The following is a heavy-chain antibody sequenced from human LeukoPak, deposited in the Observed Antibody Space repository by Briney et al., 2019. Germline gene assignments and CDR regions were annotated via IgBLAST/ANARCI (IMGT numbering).Heavy chain of an antibody. D-gene: IGHD5-24*01. CDR2: INPNSGGT. CDR1: GYTFTGYY. CDR3: ARGSRDGYNLDY. V-gene: IGHV1-2*04. Sequence: GASVKVSCKASGYTFTGYYMHWVRQAPGQGLEWMGWINPNSGGTNYAQKFQGWVTMTRDTSISTAYMELSSLRSEDTAVYYCARGSRDGYNLDYWGQGTLVTVSS. J-gene: IGHJ4*02.